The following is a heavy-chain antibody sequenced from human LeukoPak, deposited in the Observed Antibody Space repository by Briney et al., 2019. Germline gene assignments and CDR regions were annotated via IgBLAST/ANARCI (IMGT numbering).Heavy chain of an antibody. V-gene: IGHV4-4*07. D-gene: IGHD3-3*01. CDR2: IYTSGST. CDR3: ARGTPTPYDFWSGYYPYYFDY. Sequence: SETLSLTCTVSVGSISSHYWSWIRHPSAKGREWIGRIYTSGSTNYNPSLKSRVTMSVDTSKNQFSLKLSSVTAADTAVYYCARGTPTPYDFWSGYYPYYFDYWGQGTLVTVSS. CDR1: VGSISSHY. J-gene: IGHJ4*02.